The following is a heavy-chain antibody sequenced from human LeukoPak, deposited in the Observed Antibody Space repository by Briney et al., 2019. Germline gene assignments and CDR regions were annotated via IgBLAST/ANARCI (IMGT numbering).Heavy chain of an antibody. CDR2: IIPIFGTA. CDR3: AEGSPRYSGYDKTGAYDY. J-gene: IGHJ4*02. CDR1: EGTFSSYA. D-gene: IGHD5-12*01. V-gene: IGHV1-69*01. Sequence: SVKVSCKASEGTFSSYAISWVRQAPGQGLEWMRGIIPIFGTANYAQKFQGRVTITADESTSTAYMELSSLRSEDTAVYYCAEGSPRYSGYDKTGAYDYWGQGTLVTVSS.